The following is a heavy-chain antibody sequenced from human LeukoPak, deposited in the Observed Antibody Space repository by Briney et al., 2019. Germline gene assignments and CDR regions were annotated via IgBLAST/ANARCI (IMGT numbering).Heavy chain of an antibody. V-gene: IGHV1-2*05. CDR2: TNPNSGGT. Sequence: ASVKVSCKSSGYTFTGYYMQWLRQAPGQGLEWMGLTNPNSGGTNYGQEVQGRVTMTRATSISTASMELSRLRSDDTDVYYCARDPYDYVWGSYRYTGVSIAYWGQGTLVTVSS. J-gene: IGHJ4*02. D-gene: IGHD3-16*02. CDR3: ARDPYDYVWGSYRYTGVSIAY. CDR1: GYTFTGYY.